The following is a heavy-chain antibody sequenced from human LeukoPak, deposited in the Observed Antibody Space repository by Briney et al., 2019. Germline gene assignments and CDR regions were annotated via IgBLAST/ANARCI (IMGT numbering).Heavy chain of an antibody. V-gene: IGHV3-7*05. D-gene: IGHD5-18*01. CDR1: GFTFSSHW. Sequence: GGSLRLSCGASGFTFSSHWMSWVRQAPGKGLEWVANINQDGSEKYYVDSVKGRFTISRDNSKNTLYLQMNSLRAEDTAVYYCAKDREYSYGLGAFDIWGQGTMVTVSS. CDR2: INQDGSEK. CDR3: AKDREYSYGLGAFDI. J-gene: IGHJ3*02.